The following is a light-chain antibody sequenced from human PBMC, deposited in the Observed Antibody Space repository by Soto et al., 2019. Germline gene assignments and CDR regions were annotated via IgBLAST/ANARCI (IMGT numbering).Light chain of an antibody. CDR3: LLSYSGARVV. Sequence: QAVVTQESSLTVSTGGTVTLTCGSSTGAVTSGHYPYWFQQKPGQAPRTLIYDTSNKHSWTPARFSGSLLGGKAALTLSGAQPEDEAEYYCLLSYSGARVVFGGGTKVTV. J-gene: IGLJ2*01. CDR2: DTS. CDR1: TGAVTSGHY. V-gene: IGLV7-46*01.